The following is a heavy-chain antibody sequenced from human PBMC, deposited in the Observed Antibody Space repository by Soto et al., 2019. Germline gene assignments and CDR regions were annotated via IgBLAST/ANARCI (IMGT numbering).Heavy chain of an antibody. V-gene: IGHV4-59*05. CDR2: IYYSGYT. CDR1: GGSISSYY. Sequence: PSETLSLTCTVSGGSISSYYWSWIRQPPGKGLEWIGSIYYSGYTYYNPSLKSRVTISVDTSKNQFSLKLSSVTAADTAVYYCARHNGPLYVGYYYDMDVWGQGTTVT. J-gene: IGHJ6*02. CDR3: ARHNGPLYVGYYYDMDV. D-gene: IGHD3-16*01.